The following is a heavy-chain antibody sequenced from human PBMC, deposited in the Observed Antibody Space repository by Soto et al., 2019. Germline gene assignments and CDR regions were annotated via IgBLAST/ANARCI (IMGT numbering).Heavy chain of an antibody. J-gene: IGHJ4*02. D-gene: IGHD1-7*01. Sequence: SETLSLTCTVSGGSISRCGYHWNWLPQPPGKGLVGSGHIQASGSDSYNPSLQNRVTISVDTTKNQFSLKLSSVTAADTAVYFCWNLAAGARGRGYWGQGTLVTVS. CDR2: IQASGSD. CDR3: WNLAAGARGRGY. V-gene: IGHV4-31*03. CDR1: GGSISRCGYH.